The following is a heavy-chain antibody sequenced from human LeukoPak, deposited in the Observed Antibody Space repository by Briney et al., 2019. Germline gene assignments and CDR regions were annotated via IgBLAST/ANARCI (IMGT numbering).Heavy chain of an antibody. J-gene: IGHJ4*02. CDR1: GFTFSSYA. V-gene: IGHV3-30*04. D-gene: IGHD1-26*01. CDR3: ARGPIVGAKGY. CDR2: ISYDGSNK. Sequence: GGSLRLSCAASGFTFSSYAMSWVRQAPGKGLEWVAVISYDGSNKYYADSVKGRFTISRDNSKNTLYLQMNSLRAEDTAVYYCARGPIVGAKGYWGQGTLVTVSS.